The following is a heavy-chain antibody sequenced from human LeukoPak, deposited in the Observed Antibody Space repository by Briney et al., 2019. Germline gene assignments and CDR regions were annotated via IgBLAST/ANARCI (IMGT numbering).Heavy chain of an antibody. CDR3: ARDPVRFGELLAFDC. CDR2: ISSSSSYI. CDR1: GFTFSSAW. V-gene: IGHV3-21*01. Sequence: GGSLRLSCAASGFTFSSAWMNWVRQAPGKGLEWVSSISSSSSYIYYADSVKGRFTISRDNAKNSLYLQMNSLRAEDTAVYYCARDPVRFGELLAFDCWGQGTLVTVSS. D-gene: IGHD3-10*01. J-gene: IGHJ4*02.